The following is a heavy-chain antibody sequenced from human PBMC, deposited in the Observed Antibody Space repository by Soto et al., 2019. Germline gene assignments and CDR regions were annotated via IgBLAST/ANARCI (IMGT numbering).Heavy chain of an antibody. CDR3: AKFTEGIVLRYFDWPAHIAGCYFDY. V-gene: IGHV3-23*01. D-gene: IGHD3-9*01. J-gene: IGHJ4*02. CDR2: ISGSGGST. Sequence: EVQLLESGGGLVQPGGSLRLSCAASGFTFSSYAMSWVRQAPGKGLEWVSAISGSGGSTYYADSVKGRFTISRDNSKNTLYLQMNSLRAEDTAVYYCAKFTEGIVLRYFDWPAHIAGCYFDYWGQGTLVTVSS. CDR1: GFTFSSYA.